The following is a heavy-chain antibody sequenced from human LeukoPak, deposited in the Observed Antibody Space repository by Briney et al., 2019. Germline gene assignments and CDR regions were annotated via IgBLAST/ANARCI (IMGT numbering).Heavy chain of an antibody. V-gene: IGHV3-74*01. Sequence: GGSLRLSCAASGFTFSNYWMHWVRQAPGKGLVWVSRINSDGSSTSYADSVKGRFTISRDNAENTLYLQMNSLRVEDKAVYYCAGERGDITDYWGQGTLVTVSS. J-gene: IGHJ4*02. CDR2: INSDGSST. D-gene: IGHD3-9*01. CDR3: AGERGDITDY. CDR1: GFTFSNYW.